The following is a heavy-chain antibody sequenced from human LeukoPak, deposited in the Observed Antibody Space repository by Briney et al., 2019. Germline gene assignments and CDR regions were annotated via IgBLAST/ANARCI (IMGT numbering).Heavy chain of an antibody. D-gene: IGHD6-13*01. V-gene: IGHV4-59*01. CDR1: GGSISSYY. Sequence: PSETLSLTCTVSGGSISSYYWSWIRQPPGEGLEWIGYIYYSGTTNYNPSLKSRVTISVDTSKNQFSLKLSSVTAADTAVYYCVRGVYIAAAQYGYWGQGTLVTVSS. CDR3: VRGVYIAAAQYGY. J-gene: IGHJ4*02. CDR2: IYYSGTT.